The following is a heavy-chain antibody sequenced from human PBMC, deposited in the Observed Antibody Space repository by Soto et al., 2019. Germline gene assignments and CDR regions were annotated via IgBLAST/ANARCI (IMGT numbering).Heavy chain of an antibody. D-gene: IGHD2-15*01. CDR3: ARYCSGGSGYRHGMDV. J-gene: IGHJ6*02. Sequence: QITLKESGPTLVKPTQTLTLTCTFSGFSLSTSGVGVGWIRQPPGKALEWLALIYWDDDKRYSPSLKSRLTNTKETSKNQMVLTIPNMDPVDTATYYCARYCSGGSGYRHGMDVWGQGTTVTVSS. CDR2: IYWDDDK. CDR1: GFSLSTSGVG. V-gene: IGHV2-5*02.